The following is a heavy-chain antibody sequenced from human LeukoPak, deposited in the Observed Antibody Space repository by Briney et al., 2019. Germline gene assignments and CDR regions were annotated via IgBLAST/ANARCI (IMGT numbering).Heavy chain of an antibody. CDR1: GGTFSSYT. CDR2: IIPILGIA. Sequence: GSSVKVSCKASGGTFSSYTISWVRQAPGQGLEWMGRIIPILGIANYAQKFQGRVTITADKSTSTAYMELSSLRSEDTAVYYCAREPEIRLGKWLDPWGQGTLVTVSS. V-gene: IGHV1-69*04. J-gene: IGHJ5*02. CDR3: AREPEIRLGKWLDP.